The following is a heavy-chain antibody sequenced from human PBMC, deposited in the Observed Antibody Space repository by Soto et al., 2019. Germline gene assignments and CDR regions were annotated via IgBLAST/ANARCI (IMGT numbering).Heavy chain of an antibody. CDR2: MNPNSGNT. CDR1: GYTFTSYD. J-gene: IGHJ4*02. D-gene: IGHD4-17*01. Sequence: QVQLVQSGAEVKKPGASVKVSCKASGYTFTSYDINWVRQATGQGLEWMGWMNPNSGNTGYAQKFQGRVTMTRNTSRSTAYMELRSLRYEDTSVYYCSGNLYGDDVDYWGEGALVTVSS. V-gene: IGHV1-8*01. CDR3: SGNLYGDDVDY.